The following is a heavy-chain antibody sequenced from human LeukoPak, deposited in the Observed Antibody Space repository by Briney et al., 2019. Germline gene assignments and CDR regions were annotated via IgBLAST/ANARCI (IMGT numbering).Heavy chain of an antibody. Sequence: GGSLRLSCAASGFTFSSYWMSWVRQAPGKGLEWVANIKQDGSEKYYVDSVKGRSTTSRDNAKNSLYLQMNSLRAEDTAVYYCARVYGFSGDDYWGQGTLVTVSS. V-gene: IGHV3-7*01. CDR1: GFTFSSYW. CDR3: ARVYGFSGDDY. D-gene: IGHD3-10*01. CDR2: IKQDGSEK. J-gene: IGHJ4*02.